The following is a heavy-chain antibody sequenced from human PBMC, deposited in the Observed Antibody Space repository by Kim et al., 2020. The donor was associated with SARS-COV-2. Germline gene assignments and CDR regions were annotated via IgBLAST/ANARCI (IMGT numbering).Heavy chain of an antibody. CDR2: ISSSSSYI. CDR1: GFTFSSYS. Sequence: GGSLRLSCAASGFTFSSYSMNWVRQAPGKGLEWVSSISSSSSYIYYADSVKGRFTISRDNAKNSLYLQMNSLRAEDTAVYYCARGDYDILTGYLGYYYYYGMDVWGQGTTVTVSS. V-gene: IGHV3-21*01. J-gene: IGHJ6*02. D-gene: IGHD3-9*01. CDR3: ARGDYDILTGYLGYYYYYGMDV.